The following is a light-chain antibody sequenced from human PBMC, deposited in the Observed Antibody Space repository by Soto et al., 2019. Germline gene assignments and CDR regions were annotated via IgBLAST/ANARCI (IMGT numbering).Light chain of an antibody. J-gene: IGKJ4*01. Sequence: DIQMTQSPSSLSASFGDRVTITCRASQGIGVYLAWFQQRPGNAPKLLIYAASTLQSGVPSRFSGSGSGTDFTLTISSLQPEDVATYYCQKYNSAPLTFCGGTKVEIK. CDR1: QGIGVY. CDR2: AAS. CDR3: QKYNSAPLT. V-gene: IGKV1-27*01.